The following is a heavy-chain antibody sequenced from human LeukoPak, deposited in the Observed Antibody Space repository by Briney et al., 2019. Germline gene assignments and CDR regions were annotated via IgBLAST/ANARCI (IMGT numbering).Heavy chain of an antibody. V-gene: IGHV4-38-2*02. CDR1: GYSISSGYY. D-gene: IGHD5-18*01. CDR2: IYHSGST. CDR3: ATYVDTALVYEYYFDY. Sequence: SETLSLTCTVSGYSISSGYYWGWIRQPPGKGLEWIGSIYHSGSTYYNPSLKGRVTISVDTSKNQFSLKLSSVTAADTAVYYCATYVDTALVYEYYFDYWGQGTLVTVSS. J-gene: IGHJ4*02.